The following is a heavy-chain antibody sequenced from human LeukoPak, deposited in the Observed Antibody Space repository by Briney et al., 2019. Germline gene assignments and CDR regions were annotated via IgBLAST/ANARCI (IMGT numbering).Heavy chain of an antibody. V-gene: IGHV4-39*07. J-gene: IGHJ4*02. CDR3: AREHPVAGTMDY. CDR2: IYYSGST. D-gene: IGHD6-19*01. Sequence: PSETLSPTGTVSGGSISSSGYYWGWIRQPPGKGLEWIGSIYYSGSTYYNPSLKSRVTISVDTSKNQFSLKLSSVTAADTAVYYCAREHPVAGTMDYWGQGTLVTVSS. CDR1: GGSISSSGYY.